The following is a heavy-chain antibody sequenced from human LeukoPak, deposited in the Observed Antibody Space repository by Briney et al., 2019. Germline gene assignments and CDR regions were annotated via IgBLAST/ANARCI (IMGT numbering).Heavy chain of an antibody. Sequence: GGSLRLSCAASGFTFSSYAMSWVRQAPGKGLEWVSAIIANGGRTYYADSVKGRFTISRDSSKNTLYLQMNSLRAEDTAIYYCAKSLGGYYFDYWGQGTLVTVSS. V-gene: IGHV3-23*01. CDR1: GFTFSSYA. D-gene: IGHD6-25*01. CDR3: AKSLGGYYFDY. CDR2: IIANGGRT. J-gene: IGHJ4*02.